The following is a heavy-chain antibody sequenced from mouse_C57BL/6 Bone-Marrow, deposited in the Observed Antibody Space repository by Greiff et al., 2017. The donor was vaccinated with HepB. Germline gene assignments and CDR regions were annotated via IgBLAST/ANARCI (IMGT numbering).Heavy chain of an antibody. CDR1: EYEFPSHD. D-gene: IGHD1-1*01. J-gene: IGHJ2*01. Sequence: EVQLVESGGGLVQPGESLKLSCESNEYEFPSHDMSWVRKTPEKRLELVAAINSDGGSTYYPDTMERRFIISRDNTKKTLYLQMSSLRSEDTALYYCASLKYCYGSSYGDYWGQGTTLTVSS. CDR2: INSDGGST. CDR3: ASLKYCYGSSYGDY. V-gene: IGHV5-2*01.